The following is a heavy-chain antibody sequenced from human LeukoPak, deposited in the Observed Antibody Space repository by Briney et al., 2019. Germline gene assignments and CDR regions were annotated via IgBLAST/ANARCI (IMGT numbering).Heavy chain of an antibody. J-gene: IGHJ3*02. CDR1: GYSFTSYW. CDR2: IYPGDSDT. V-gene: IGHV5-51*01. CDR3: ARHDSSGPGEAFDM. D-gene: IGHD3-22*01. Sequence: GESLKISCKGSGYSFTSYWIGWVRQLPGKGLEWMGIIYPGDSDTRYSPSFQGQVTISSDKSISTAYLQWSSLKASDSAMYYCARHDSSGPGEAFDMGSQGTMLTVSS.